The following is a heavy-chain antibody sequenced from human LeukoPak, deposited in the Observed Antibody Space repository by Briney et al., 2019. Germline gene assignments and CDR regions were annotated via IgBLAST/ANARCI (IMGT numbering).Heavy chain of an antibody. Sequence: KTSETLSLTCAVYGGSFSGYYWSWIRQPPGKGLEWIGEINHSGSTNYNPSLKSRVTISVDTSKNQFSLKLSSVTAADTAVYYCARGRPYYDFWSGYYSHDAFDIWGQGTMVTVSS. D-gene: IGHD3-3*01. CDR1: GGSFSGYY. J-gene: IGHJ3*02. V-gene: IGHV4-34*01. CDR2: INHSGST. CDR3: ARGRPYYDFWSGYYSHDAFDI.